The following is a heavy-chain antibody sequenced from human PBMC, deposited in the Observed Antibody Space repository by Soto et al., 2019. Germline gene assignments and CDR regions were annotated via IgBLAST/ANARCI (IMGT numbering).Heavy chain of an antibody. CDR1: GGSINPYY. J-gene: IGHJ4*02. CDR2: VDYSGST. V-gene: IGHV4-59*08. CDR3: ASRDPRSSVDY. Sequence: PSETLSLTCTVSGGSINPYYLSWIRQPPGNGLEWIGYVDYSGSTNYNPSLKSRVTISLEKSENQFSLKVTSLTAADTGVYYCASRDPRSSVDYWGQGSLVTVSS. D-gene: IGHD5-12*01.